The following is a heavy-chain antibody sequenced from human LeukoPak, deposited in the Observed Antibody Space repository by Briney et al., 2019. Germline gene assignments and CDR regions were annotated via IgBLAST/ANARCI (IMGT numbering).Heavy chain of an antibody. CDR2: INYSGST. CDR1: GGSISTYY. CDR3: AREGRYRYGYNEYHSYMDI. Sequence: PSETPSLTCTVSGGSISTYYWSWIRQSPGKGLEWIGYINYSGSTIYNPSLQSRVTISVDTSKNQFSLKLSSVTAAETAVYHCAREGRYRYGYNEYHSYMDIWGKGTTDTVSS. D-gene: IGHD5-18*01. V-gene: IGHV4-59*01. J-gene: IGHJ6*03.